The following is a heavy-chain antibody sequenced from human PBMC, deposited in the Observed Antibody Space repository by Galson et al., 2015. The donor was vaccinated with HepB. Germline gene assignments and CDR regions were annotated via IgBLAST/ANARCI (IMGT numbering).Heavy chain of an antibody. D-gene: IGHD3-3*01. Sequence: SLRLSCAASGFTFTSYAMNWVRQAPGKGLEWVSSISGSGGSTYYADSVKGRFTISRDNSKNTLFLQINSLRAEDAAVYYCAKANYDFWSGYYAGYCDYWGQGTLVTVSS. V-gene: IGHV3-23*01. CDR3: AKANYDFWSGYYAGYCDY. CDR2: ISGSGGST. CDR1: GFTFTSYA. J-gene: IGHJ4*02.